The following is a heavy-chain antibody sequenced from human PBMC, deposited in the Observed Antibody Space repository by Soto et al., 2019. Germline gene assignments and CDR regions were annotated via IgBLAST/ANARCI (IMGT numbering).Heavy chain of an antibody. CDR1: GYTFTSYG. CDR3: ARMDAGTPVDNWFDP. V-gene: IGHV1-18*01. CDR2: ISTYNGNT. Sequence: QVQLVQSGAEVKKPGASVKVSCKASGYTFTSYGISWVRQAPGQGLEWMGWISTYNGNTNYAQKLQGRVTMTTDTSTSTAYMELRSLRSDDTAVYYCARMDAGTPVDNWFDPWGQGTLVTVSS. J-gene: IGHJ5*02. D-gene: IGHD6-13*01.